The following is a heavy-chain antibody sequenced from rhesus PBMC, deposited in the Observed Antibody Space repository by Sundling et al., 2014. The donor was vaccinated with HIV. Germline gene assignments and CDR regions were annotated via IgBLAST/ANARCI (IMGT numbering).Heavy chain of an antibody. J-gene: IGHJ4*01. CDR3: AMLLYDY. Sequence: QVQLQESGPGLVKPSETLSLICAVSGASMSSYWWTWIRQPPGRGLEWIGEINGNTGSTNYNPSLKSRVTISRDTSKNQFSLKVSSVTAADTAVYYCAMLLYDYWGQGVLVTVSS. CDR2: INGNTGST. CDR1: GASMSSYW. D-gene: IGHD3-16*01. V-gene: IGHV4-80*01.